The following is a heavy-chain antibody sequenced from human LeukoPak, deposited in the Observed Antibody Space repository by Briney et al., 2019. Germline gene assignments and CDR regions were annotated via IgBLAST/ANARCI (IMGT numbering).Heavy chain of an antibody. CDR1: GFTFSSYS. J-gene: IGHJ3*02. CDR2: ISSSSSYI. CDR3: ARDPGITIFGVVIIGAFDI. D-gene: IGHD3-3*01. Sequence: PGGSLRLSCAAFGFTFSSYSMNWVRQAPGKGLEWVSSISSSSSYIYYADSVKGRFTISRDNAKNSLYLQMNSLRAEDTAVYYCARDPGITIFGVVIIGAFDIWGQGTMVTVSS. V-gene: IGHV3-21*01.